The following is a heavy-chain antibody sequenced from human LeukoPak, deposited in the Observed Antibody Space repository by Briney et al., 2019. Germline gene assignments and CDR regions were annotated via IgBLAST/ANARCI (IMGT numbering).Heavy chain of an antibody. CDR1: GFTFTSSA. Sequence: SVKVSCKASGFTFTSSAVQWVRQARGQRLEWIGWIVVGSGNTNYAQKFQERVTITRDMSTSTAYMELSSLRSEDTAVYYCAATTKPRITMVRALDFDYWGQGTLVTVSS. D-gene: IGHD3-10*01. J-gene: IGHJ4*02. V-gene: IGHV1-58*01. CDR3: AATTKPRITMVRALDFDY. CDR2: IVVGSGNT.